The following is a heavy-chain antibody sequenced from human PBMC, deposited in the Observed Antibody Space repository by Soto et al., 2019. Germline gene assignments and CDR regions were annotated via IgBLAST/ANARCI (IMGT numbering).Heavy chain of an antibody. CDR3: AKGITGTTSFDAFDF. D-gene: IGHD1-7*01. CDR2: ISGGGDFT. J-gene: IGHJ3*01. CDR1: GFTFSSYA. Sequence: GGSLRLSCASSGFTFSSYAMNLVRQAPGKGLEYVSSISGGGDFTYYAASVQGRLTISRDNSKNTLYLQMNSLGAEDTAVYYCAKGITGTTSFDAFDFWGQGTMVTVSS. V-gene: IGHV3-23*01.